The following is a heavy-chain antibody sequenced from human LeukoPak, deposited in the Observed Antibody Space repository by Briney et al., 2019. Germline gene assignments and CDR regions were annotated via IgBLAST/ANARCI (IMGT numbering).Heavy chain of an antibody. CDR3: ARGREGYCSGGSCYLHYYFDS. Sequence: GASVKVSCKASGYTFTSYDITWVRQATGQVLEWMGWMNPNSGNTGYAQNFQGRVTMTRNTSISTAYMELNSLTSEDTAVYYCARGREGYCSGGSCYLHYYFDSWGQGTLVTVSS. CDR2: MNPNSGNT. CDR1: GYTFTSYD. J-gene: IGHJ4*02. D-gene: IGHD2-15*01. V-gene: IGHV1-8*01.